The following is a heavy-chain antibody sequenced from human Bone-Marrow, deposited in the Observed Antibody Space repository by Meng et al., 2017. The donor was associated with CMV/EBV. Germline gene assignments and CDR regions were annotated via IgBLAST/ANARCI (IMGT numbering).Heavy chain of an antibody. D-gene: IGHD3-3*01. Sequence: GGSLRLSCAASGFSFNRYGMHWVRQAPGRGLEWVAFIRYDGSNKYYGDSVQGRFIVSRGNSKNTLYLQLNNLRAVDTAVFYCAKDQNYDAGVFDYWGQGTLVTVSS. V-gene: IGHV3-30*02. CDR1: GFSFNRYG. CDR2: IRYDGSNK. CDR3: AKDQNYDAGVFDY. J-gene: IGHJ4*02.